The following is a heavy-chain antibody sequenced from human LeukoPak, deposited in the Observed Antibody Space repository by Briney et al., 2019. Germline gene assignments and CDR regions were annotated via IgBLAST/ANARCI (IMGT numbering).Heavy chain of an antibody. V-gene: IGHV3-23*01. CDR3: AKAMVRGVPYEYFQH. CDR2: ISGSGGST. D-gene: IGHD3-10*01. Sequence: PGGSLRLSCAASGFTFSSHAMSWVRQAPGKGLEWVSAISGSGGSTYYADSVKGRFTVSRDNSKNTLYLQMNSLRAEDTAVYYCAKAMVRGVPYEYFQHWGQGTLVTVSS. J-gene: IGHJ1*01. CDR1: GFTFSSHA.